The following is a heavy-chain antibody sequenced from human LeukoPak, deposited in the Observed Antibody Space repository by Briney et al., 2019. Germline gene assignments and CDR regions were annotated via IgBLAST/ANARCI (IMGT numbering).Heavy chain of an antibody. V-gene: IGHV1-8*01. J-gene: IGHJ4*02. CDR3: ARRYCSSTSCHYSDY. Sequence: ASVKVSCKASGYTFTSYDINWVRQATGQGLEWMGWMNPNSGHTDYAQKFQGRVTMTRNTSISTAYMEVSSLRSEDTAVYYCARRYCSSTSCHYSDYWGQGTLVTVSS. CDR2: MNPNSGHT. D-gene: IGHD2-2*01. CDR1: GYTFTSYD.